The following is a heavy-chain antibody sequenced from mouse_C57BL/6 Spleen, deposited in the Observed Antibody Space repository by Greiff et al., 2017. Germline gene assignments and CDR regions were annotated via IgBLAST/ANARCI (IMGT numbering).Heavy chain of an antibody. D-gene: IGHD2-3*01. J-gene: IGHJ2*01. CDR3: ARYRIYDGYLDY. CDR1: GYTFTSYW. CDR2: INPSNGGT. Sequence: QVQLQQPGTELVKPGASGYTFTSYWMHWVKQRPGQGLEWIGNINPSNGGTNYNEKFKSKATLTVDKSSSTAYMQLSSLTSEDSAVYYCARYRIYDGYLDYWGQGTTLTVSS. V-gene: IGHV1-53*01.